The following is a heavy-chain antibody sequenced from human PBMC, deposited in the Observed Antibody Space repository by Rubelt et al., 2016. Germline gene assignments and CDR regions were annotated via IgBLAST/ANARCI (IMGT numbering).Heavy chain of an antibody. J-gene: IGHJ4*02. CDR3: ASWPLGYCSGGTCYSFDY. CDR2: INHSGST. CDR1: GGSFNDYY. D-gene: IGHD2-15*01. V-gene: IGHV4-34*02. Sequence: QVQLKQWGAGLLKPSETLSLTCAVYGGSFNDYYWSWIRQPPGKGLEWIGEINHSGSTTYNPSLKSRVTMSVDTSKNQFSLRLSSGTAADTAVYYCASWPLGYCSGGTCYSFDYWGQGTLVTVSS.